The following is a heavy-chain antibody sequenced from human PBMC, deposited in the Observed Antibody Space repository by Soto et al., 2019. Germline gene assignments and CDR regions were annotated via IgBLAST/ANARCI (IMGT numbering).Heavy chain of an antibody. CDR2: FDPEDGET. Sequence: ASEKVSCKVSGYTLTELSMHWLRQSPGKGLEWMGGFDPEDGETIYAQKFQRRVTMTEDTSTDTAYMELSSLRSEDTAVYYCATDRHYYGSGSYSNWFDPWGQATLVTVSS. CDR3: ATDRHYYGSGSYSNWFDP. D-gene: IGHD3-10*01. J-gene: IGHJ5*02. CDR1: GYTLTELS. V-gene: IGHV1-24*01.